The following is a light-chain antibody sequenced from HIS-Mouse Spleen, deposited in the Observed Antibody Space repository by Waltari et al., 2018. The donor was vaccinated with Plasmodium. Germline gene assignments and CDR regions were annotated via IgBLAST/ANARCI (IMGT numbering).Light chain of an antibody. J-gene: IGKJ3*01. CDR1: QSVSSN. CDR3: QQYNNWSFT. Sequence: EIVMTQSPATLSVSPGERATLSCRASQSVSSNLAWYQQKPGQAPRLLIYGASTRATGIPARFGGSGSGKEFTLTISSLQSEDFAVYYCQQYNNWSFTFGPGTKVDIK. V-gene: IGKV3-15*01. CDR2: GAS.